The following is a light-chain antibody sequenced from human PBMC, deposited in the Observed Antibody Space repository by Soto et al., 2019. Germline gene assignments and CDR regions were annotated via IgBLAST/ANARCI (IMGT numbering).Light chain of an antibody. Sequence: QSVLTQPPSASGSPGQSVTISCTGTSSDVGGYNYVSWYQQHPGKAPKLMIYEVSKRPSGVPDRFSGSKSGNTASLTVSGLQAEDGADYYCSSYAGSTLYVFGTGTKLTVL. CDR2: EVS. V-gene: IGLV2-8*01. CDR1: SSDVGGYNY. J-gene: IGLJ1*01. CDR3: SSYAGSTLYV.